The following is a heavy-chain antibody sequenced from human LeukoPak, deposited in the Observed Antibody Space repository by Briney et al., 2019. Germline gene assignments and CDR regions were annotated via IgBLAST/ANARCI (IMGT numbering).Heavy chain of an antibody. CDR3: AKYQSRLWFGDSNWFDP. CDR2: ISGSGGST. D-gene: IGHD3-10*01. CDR1: GFTFSSYA. V-gene: IGHV3-23*01. J-gene: IGHJ5*02. Sequence: GGSLRLSCAASGFTFSSYAMSWVRQAPGKGLEWVSAISGSGGSTYYADSVKGRFTISRDNSKNTLYLQMNGLRAEDTAVYYCAKYQSRLWFGDSNWFDPWGQGTLVTVSS.